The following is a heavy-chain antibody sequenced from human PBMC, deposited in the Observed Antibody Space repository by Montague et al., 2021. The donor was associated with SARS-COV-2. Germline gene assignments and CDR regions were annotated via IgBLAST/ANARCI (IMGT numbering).Heavy chain of an antibody. J-gene: IGHJ6*02. CDR2: IYYSGST. CDR3: ASNGGVSSITIYYYGMDV. CDR1: GGSISSYY. Sequence: SETLSLTCTVSGGSISSYYWSWIRQPPGKGLEWIGYIYYSGSTNYNPSLKGRVTISVDTSKNQFSLKLSSVTAADTAVYYCASNGGVSSITIYYYGMDVWGQGTTVTVSS. V-gene: IGHV4-59*01. D-gene: IGHD2-2*01.